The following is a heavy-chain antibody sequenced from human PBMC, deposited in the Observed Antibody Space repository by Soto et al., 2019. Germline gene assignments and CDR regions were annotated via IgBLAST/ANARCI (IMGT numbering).Heavy chain of an antibody. CDR2: IYYSGST. CDR3: AGAGARFYYGMDV. CDR1: GGSISSGGYY. V-gene: IGHV4-31*03. J-gene: IGHJ6*02. Sequence: SETLSLTCTVSGGSISSGGYYWSWIRQHPGKGLEWIGYIYYSGSTYYNPSLKSRVTISVDTSKNQFSLKLSSVTAADTAVYYCAGAGARFYYGMDVWGQGTTVTVSS. D-gene: IGHD1-26*01.